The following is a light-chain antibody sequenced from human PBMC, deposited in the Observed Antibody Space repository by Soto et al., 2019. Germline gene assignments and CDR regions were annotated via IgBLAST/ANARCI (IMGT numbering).Light chain of an antibody. CDR3: CSFAVSPVV. V-gene: IGLV2-11*01. CDR1: SSDVGGYNY. J-gene: IGLJ2*01. Sequence: QSALTQPRSVSGSPGQSVTISCTGTSSDVGGYNYVSWYQHNPGKAPKLMIFDVSARPSGVPDRFSGSKSANTASLTISGLQAEDEADYYCCSFAVSPVVFGGGTKLTVL. CDR2: DVS.